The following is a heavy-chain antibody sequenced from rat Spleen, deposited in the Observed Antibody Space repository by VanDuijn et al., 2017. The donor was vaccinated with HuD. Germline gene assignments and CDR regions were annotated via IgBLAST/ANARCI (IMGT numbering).Heavy chain of an antibody. Sequence: VQLQESGPGLVKPSQTLSLTCTVSGFSLTSNGVSWVRQPPGKGLEWIAAISSGGSTYYNSALKSRLSISRDTSKSQVFLKMNSLQTEDTAIYFCTRDYGGYYWGQGVMVTVSS. V-gene: IGHV2S12*01. J-gene: IGHJ2*01. CDR1: GFSLTSNG. D-gene: IGHD1-11*01. CDR2: ISSGGST. CDR3: TRDYGGYY.